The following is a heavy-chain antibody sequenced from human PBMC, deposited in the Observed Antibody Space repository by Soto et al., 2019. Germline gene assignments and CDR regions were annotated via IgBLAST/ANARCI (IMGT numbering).Heavy chain of an antibody. D-gene: IGHD2-15*01. Sequence: GGSLRLSCVASGFTFSGSAMHWVRQASGKGLEWVGRIRSKANSYATAYAASVKGRFTISRDDSKNTAYLQMNSLKTEDTAVYYCTRRRSYCSGGSCYSLHWFDPWGQGALVTVSS. CDR3: TRRRSYCSGGSCYSLHWFDP. CDR2: IRSKANSYAT. CDR1: GFTFSGSA. V-gene: IGHV3-73*01. J-gene: IGHJ5*02.